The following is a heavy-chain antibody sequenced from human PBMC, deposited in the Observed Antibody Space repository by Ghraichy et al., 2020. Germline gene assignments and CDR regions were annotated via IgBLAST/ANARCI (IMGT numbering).Heavy chain of an antibody. Sequence: SLTCAGYGGPFGGYYWNLVRQSPGKGLEWIGEIYPGGSTNYNPSLESRVAISVDASRKQFSLSLFSVTAADTAIYYCARGRYCGGGSCYPRPYYFDAWGQGTLVTVSS. CDR1: GGPFGGYY. V-gene: IGHV4-34*01. CDR3: ARGRYCGGGSCYPRPYYFDA. J-gene: IGHJ4*02. D-gene: IGHD2-15*01. CDR2: IYPGGST.